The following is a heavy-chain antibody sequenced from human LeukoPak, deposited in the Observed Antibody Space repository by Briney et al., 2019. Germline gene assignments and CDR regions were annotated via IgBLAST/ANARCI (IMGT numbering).Heavy chain of an antibody. Sequence: PSETLSLTCTVSGASISGYYWSWIRQPAGKGLEWIGRIHTSGSTNYNPALKSRVTMSVDTSKNQFSLKLSSVTAADTAVYYCARASQPQSFDYWGQGTLVTVSS. CDR3: ARASQPQSFDY. J-gene: IGHJ4*02. D-gene: IGHD2-2*01. V-gene: IGHV4-4*07. CDR1: GASISGYY. CDR2: IHTSGST.